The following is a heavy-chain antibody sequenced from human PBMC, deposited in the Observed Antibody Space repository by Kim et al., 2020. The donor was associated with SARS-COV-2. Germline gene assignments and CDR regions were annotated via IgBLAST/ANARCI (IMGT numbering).Heavy chain of an antibody. Sequence: PSLQSRHTISVDTSKHQFSLKLSSVTAADTAVYYCARGRGYSYGYWYFDLWGRGTLVTVSS. D-gene: IGHD5-18*01. CDR3: ARGRGYSYGYWYFDL. V-gene: IGHV4-59*09. J-gene: IGHJ2*01.